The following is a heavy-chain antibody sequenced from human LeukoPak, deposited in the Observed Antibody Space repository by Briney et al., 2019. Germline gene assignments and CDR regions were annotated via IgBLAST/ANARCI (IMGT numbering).Heavy chain of an antibody. D-gene: IGHD3-10*01. CDR2: ISSSGSTI. J-gene: IGHJ6*03. V-gene: IGHV3-48*03. CDR1: GFTFSSYE. CDR3: ARDVKGRCYYYMDV. Sequence: GGSLRLSCAASGFTFSSYEMNWVRQAPGKGLEWVSYISSSGSTIYYADSLKGRFTISRDNAKNSLYLQMNSLRVEDTAVYYCARDVKGRCYYYMDVWGKGTTVTVSS.